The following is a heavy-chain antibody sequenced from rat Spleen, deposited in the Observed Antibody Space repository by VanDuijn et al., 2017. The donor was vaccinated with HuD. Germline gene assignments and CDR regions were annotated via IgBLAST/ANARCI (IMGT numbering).Heavy chain of an antibody. CDR3: AKEANYGGLMDA. V-gene: IGHV5-58*01. J-gene: IGHJ4*01. CDR1: GFTFSSYW. CDR2: INTDGGGT. D-gene: IGHD1-11*01. Sequence: EVQLVETGGGLVQPGRSLKLSCVASGFTFSSYWMYWIRQAPGKGLEWVSSINTDGGGTYYPDSVKGRFTISRDNAENTVYLQMNSLRYEDTATYYCAKEANYGGLMDAWGQGASVTVSS.